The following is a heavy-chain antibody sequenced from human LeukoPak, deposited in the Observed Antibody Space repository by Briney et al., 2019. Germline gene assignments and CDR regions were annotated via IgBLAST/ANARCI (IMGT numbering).Heavy chain of an antibody. D-gene: IGHD6-13*01. J-gene: IGHJ4*02. CDR1: GFTFSSFG. CDR2: ISYDGSNK. Sequence: GRSLSLSCAASGFTFSSFGMHWVRQAPGKGLEWVAVISYDGSNKYYADSVKGRFTISRDNSKNTLYLQMNSLRAEDTAVYYCAKGGPGIAAADYWGQGTLVTVSS. V-gene: IGHV3-30*18. CDR3: AKGGPGIAAADY.